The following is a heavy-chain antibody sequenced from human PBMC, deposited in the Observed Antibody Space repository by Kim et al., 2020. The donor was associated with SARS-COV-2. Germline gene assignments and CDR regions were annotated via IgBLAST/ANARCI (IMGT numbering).Heavy chain of an antibody. CDR2: IFYSGTT. CDR3: ARGGTNQLAQV. Sequence: SETLSLTCTVSGGSMSNYYWNCIRQPPGKELEWMGYIFYSGTTNYNPSVKSRVSISLDTSKNQFSLNLTSVTAADTAVYFCARGGTNQLAQVWGQGTLVT. J-gene: IGHJ4*02. V-gene: IGHV4-59*13. D-gene: IGHD2-2*01. CDR1: GGSMSNYY.